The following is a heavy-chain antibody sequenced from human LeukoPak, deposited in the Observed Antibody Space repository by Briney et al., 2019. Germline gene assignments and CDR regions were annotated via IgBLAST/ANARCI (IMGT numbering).Heavy chain of an antibody. Sequence: GGSLRLSCAASGFTFSSYAMSWVRQAPGKGLEWVSAISGSGGSTYYADSVKGRFTVSRDNSKNTLYLQMNSLRAEDTAIYYCAKEEQQLPNWYFDLWGRGTLVTVSS. CDR3: AKEEQQLPNWYFDL. V-gene: IGHV3-23*01. D-gene: IGHD6-13*01. J-gene: IGHJ2*01. CDR1: GFTFSSYA. CDR2: ISGSGGST.